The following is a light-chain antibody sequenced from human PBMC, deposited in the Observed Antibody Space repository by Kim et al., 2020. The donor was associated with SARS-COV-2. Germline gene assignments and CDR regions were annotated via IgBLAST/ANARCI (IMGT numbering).Light chain of an antibody. Sequence: GQSITISCTGTSSDVGGYNYVSWYQQHPGKVPKLMIYDVSSRPSGVSNRFSGSKSGNTASLTISGLQTEDEADYYCSSYTGSSTLVFGAGTQLTVL. CDR1: SSDVGGYNY. CDR3: SSYTGSSTLV. V-gene: IGLV2-14*03. J-gene: IGLJ2*01. CDR2: DVS.